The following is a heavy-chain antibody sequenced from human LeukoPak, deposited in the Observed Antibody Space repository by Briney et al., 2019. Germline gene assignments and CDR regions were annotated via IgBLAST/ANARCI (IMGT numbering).Heavy chain of an antibody. V-gene: IGHV4-4*07. CDR2: IYTSGST. D-gene: IGHD3-3*01. J-gene: IGHJ4*02. Sequence: PSETLSLTCTVSGGSISSYYWSWIRQPAGKGLEWIGRIYTSGSTNYNPSLKSRVTMSVDTSKNQFSLKLSSVTAADTAVYYCASGITIFGVVIISYYWGQGTLVTVSS. CDR1: GGSISSYY. CDR3: ASGITIFGVVIISYY.